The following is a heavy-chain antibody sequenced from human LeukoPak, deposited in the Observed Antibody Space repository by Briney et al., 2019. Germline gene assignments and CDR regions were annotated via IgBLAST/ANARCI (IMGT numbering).Heavy chain of an antibody. Sequence: GGSLRLSCGASGFDFSNNGMHWVRQAPGKGLEWVAFIRYDAANQYYADSVKGRSTISRDNSKNTLYLEMDSLRSEDTAIYHCAKDIAVSDSYFYYWGQGTLVTVTS. J-gene: IGHJ4*02. D-gene: IGHD6-19*01. V-gene: IGHV3-30*02. CDR3: AKDIAVSDSYFYY. CDR2: IRYDAANQ. CDR1: GFDFSNNG.